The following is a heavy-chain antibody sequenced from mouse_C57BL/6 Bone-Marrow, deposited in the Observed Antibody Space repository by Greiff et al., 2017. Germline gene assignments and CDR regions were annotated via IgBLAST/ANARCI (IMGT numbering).Heavy chain of an antibody. CDR3: AREDYYGFYFDY. CDR1: GYSITSGYY. CDR2: ISYDGSN. Sequence: EVHLVESGPGLVKPSQSLSLTCSVTGYSITSGYYWNWIRQFPGNKLEWMGYISYDGSNNYNPSLKNRISITRDTSKNQFFLKLNSVTTEDTATYYCAREDYYGFYFDYWGQGTTLTVSS. D-gene: IGHD1-1*01. J-gene: IGHJ2*01. V-gene: IGHV3-6*01.